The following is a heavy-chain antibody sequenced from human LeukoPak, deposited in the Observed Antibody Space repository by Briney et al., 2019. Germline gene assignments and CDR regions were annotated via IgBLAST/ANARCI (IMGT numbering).Heavy chain of an antibody. J-gene: IGHJ1*01. D-gene: IGHD4-17*01. CDR1: GFTFGNSA. V-gene: IGHV3-23*01. CDR3: AKGDMTTVTPGDFQH. Sequence: PGGSLRLSCAASGFTFGNSAMSWVRQAPGEGLEWVSSISGSGGSTYYADSVRGRFTISRDNSKNTLYLQMNSLRVEDTAIYYCAKGDMTTVTPGDFQHWGQGTLVTVSS. CDR2: ISGSGGST.